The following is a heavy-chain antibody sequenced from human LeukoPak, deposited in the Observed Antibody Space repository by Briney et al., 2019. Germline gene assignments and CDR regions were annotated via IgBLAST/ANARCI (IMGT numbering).Heavy chain of an antibody. Sequence: SETLSLTCTVSGGSISSYYWSWIRQPPGKGLEWIGSIYYSGSTYYNPSLKSRVTISVDTSKNQFSLKLSSVTAADTAVYHCARVGSMVVAATLYWFDPWGQGTLVTVSS. J-gene: IGHJ5*02. CDR2: IYYSGST. CDR1: GGSISSYY. V-gene: IGHV4-59*12. CDR3: ARVGSMVVAATLYWFDP. D-gene: IGHD2-15*01.